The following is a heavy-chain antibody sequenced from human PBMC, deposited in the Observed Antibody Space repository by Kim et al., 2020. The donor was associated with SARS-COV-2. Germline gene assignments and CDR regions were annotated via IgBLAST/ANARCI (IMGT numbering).Heavy chain of an antibody. J-gene: IGHJ6*02. Sequence: GGSLRLSCAASGFTFSSCVIHWVMQAHGKGLAWVTVTANYSNINDMADAVKVRCTIVSDNSKNTLSLKMNSMRAEDTAVYYCARDPTYYDILTGYSVLPQTYYYYYGMDVWGQGTNVTVSS. CDR3: ARDPTYYDILTGYSVLPQTYYYYYGMDV. CDR1: GFTFSSCV. CDR2: TANYSNIN. V-gene: IGHV3-33*01. D-gene: IGHD3-9*01.